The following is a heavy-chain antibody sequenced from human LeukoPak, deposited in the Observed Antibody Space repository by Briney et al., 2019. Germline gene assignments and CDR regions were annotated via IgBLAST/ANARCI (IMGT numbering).Heavy chain of an antibody. Sequence: PGGSLRLSCAASGFTFSSYWMTWVRQAPGKGLEWVSVIYSGGSTYYADSVKGRFTISRDNSKNTLYLQMNSLRAEDTAVYYCGLGYNYEGYWGQGTLVTVSS. CDR2: IYSGGST. CDR1: GFTFSSYW. D-gene: IGHD5-24*01. V-gene: IGHV3-66*01. CDR3: GLGYNYEGY. J-gene: IGHJ4*02.